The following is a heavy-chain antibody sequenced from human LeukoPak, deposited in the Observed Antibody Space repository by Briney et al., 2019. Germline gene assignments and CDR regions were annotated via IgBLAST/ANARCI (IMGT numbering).Heavy chain of an antibody. J-gene: IGHJ6*02. Sequence: PGGSLRLSCAASGFTFDDYAMHWVRQAPGKGLEYVSAISGNGVTTHYTNSVKGRFTISRDNSKNTVYLQMGSLSTEDTAVYYCARDTNREQDIWGQGTTVTVSS. V-gene: IGHV3-64*01. CDR2: ISGNGVTT. CDR3: ARDTNREQDI. D-gene: IGHD3-3*01. CDR1: GFTFDDYA.